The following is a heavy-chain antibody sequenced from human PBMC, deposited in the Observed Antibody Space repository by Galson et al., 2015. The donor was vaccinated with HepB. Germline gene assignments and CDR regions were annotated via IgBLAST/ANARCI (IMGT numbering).Heavy chain of an antibody. CDR3: ASPFCTGGSCYPLWY. CDR1: GSTPSNPH. CDR2: IYRGGAT. D-gene: IGHD2-15*01. J-gene: IGHJ4*02. V-gene: IGHV3-53*01. Sequence: SLTPPCPASGSTPSNPHMHWARQAPWKGLEWVSVIYRGGATYYADSVRGRVTISRDNSKNTLYLHVNNLRAEDTAVYYCASPFCTGGSCYPLWYWGQGTLVTVSS.